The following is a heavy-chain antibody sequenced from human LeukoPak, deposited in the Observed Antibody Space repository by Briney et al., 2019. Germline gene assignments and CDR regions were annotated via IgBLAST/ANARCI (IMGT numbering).Heavy chain of an antibody. CDR1: GGSFSGYY. Sequence: SETLSLTCVVYGGSFSGYYWSWIRQPPGKGLEWIGEINHSGSTNYNPSLKSRVTVSVDTSKNQFSLKLSSVTAADTAVYYCARATQITMIVVVITKGYYFDYWGQGTLVTVSS. CDR2: INHSGST. CDR3: ARATQITMIVVVITKGYYFDY. V-gene: IGHV4-34*01. J-gene: IGHJ4*02. D-gene: IGHD3-22*01.